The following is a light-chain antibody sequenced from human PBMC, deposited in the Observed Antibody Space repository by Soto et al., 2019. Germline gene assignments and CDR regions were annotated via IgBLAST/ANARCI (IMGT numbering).Light chain of an antibody. Sequence: QSALTQPPSASGSPGQSVTISFTGTSSDVGGYNYVSWYQQHPGNAPKLIIYEVNERPSGVPDRFSGSKSGNTASLTVSGLQAEDEAYYDCSSYAGSNNCVFGTGTKLTVL. J-gene: IGLJ1*01. CDR1: SSDVGGYNY. CDR2: EVN. CDR3: SSYAGSNNCV. V-gene: IGLV2-8*01.